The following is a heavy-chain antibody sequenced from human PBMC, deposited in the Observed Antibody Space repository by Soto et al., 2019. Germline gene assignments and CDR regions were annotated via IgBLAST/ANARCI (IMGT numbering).Heavy chain of an antibody. D-gene: IGHD3-10*01. CDR2: INPSGGST. J-gene: IGHJ5*02. V-gene: IGHV1-46*01. CDR3: AREYGSGWYNWFDP. Sequence: ASVKVSCKASGYTFTSYYIHCVRQAPGQGIEWMGIINPSGGSTTYAQKFQGRVTMTTDTSTSTAYMELRSLRSDDTAVYYCAREYGSGWYNWFDPWGQGTLVTVSS. CDR1: GYTFTSYY.